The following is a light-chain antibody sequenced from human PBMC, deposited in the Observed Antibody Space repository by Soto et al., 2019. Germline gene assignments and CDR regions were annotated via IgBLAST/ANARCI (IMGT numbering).Light chain of an antibody. CDR1: SSDVGSYDR. CDR2: EVS. CDR3: ASYTTSSAFVV. J-gene: IGLJ2*01. V-gene: IGLV2-18*02. Sequence: QSVLTQPPSVSASPAQSVTISCTGTSSDVGSYDRVSWYQQPPGTAPKLMIYEVSNRPSGVPDRFSGSKSGNTASLTISGLQAEDEADYFCASYTTSSAFVVFGGGTKLTVL.